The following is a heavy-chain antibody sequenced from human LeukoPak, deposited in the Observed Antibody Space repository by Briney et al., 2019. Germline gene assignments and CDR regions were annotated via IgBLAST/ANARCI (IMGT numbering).Heavy chain of an antibody. V-gene: IGHV3-11*04. J-gene: IGHJ6*03. CDR2: IRSSGSTI. D-gene: IGHD6-13*01. Sequence: GGSLRLSCAASGFTFSDYYMSWIRQAPGKGLEWVSYIRSSGSTIYYADSVKGRFTISRDNAKNSLYLQMNSLRAEDTAVYYCARDGTRERGWYYYYYMDVWGKGTTVTVSS. CDR3: ARDGTRERGWYYYYYMDV. CDR1: GFTFSDYY.